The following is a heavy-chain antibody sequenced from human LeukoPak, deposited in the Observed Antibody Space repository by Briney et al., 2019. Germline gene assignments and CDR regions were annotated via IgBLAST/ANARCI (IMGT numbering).Heavy chain of an antibody. CDR2: IYPRDGST. CDR3: AGTLGITGTTEFDP. J-gene: IGHJ5*02. D-gene: IGHD1-7*01. Sequence: ASVKVSCKASGYSFTSNYIHWVRQAPGQGLEWMGMIYPRDGSTSYAQKFQGRVTVTRDTSTSTVHMELSGLRSEDTAVYYCAGTLGITGTTEFDPWGQGTLVTVSS. CDR1: GYSFTSNY. V-gene: IGHV1-46*01.